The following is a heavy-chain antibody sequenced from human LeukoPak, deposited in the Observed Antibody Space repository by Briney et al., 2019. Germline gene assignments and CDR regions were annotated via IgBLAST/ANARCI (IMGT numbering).Heavy chain of an antibody. D-gene: IGHD2-2*02. CDR2: IRYDGSNK. Sequence: QPGGSLRLSCAASGFTFSSYGMHWVRQAPGKGLEWVAFIRYDGSNKYYADSVKGRFTISRDNSKNTLYLQMNSLRAEDTAVYYCATERHCSSTSCYKLAGFFDYWGQGTLVTVSS. CDR3: ATERHCSSTSCYKLAGFFDY. J-gene: IGHJ4*02. V-gene: IGHV3-30*02. CDR1: GFTFSSYG.